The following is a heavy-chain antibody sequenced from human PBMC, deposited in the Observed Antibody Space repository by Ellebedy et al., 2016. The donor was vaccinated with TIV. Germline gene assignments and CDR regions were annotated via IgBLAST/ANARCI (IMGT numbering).Heavy chain of an antibody. D-gene: IGHD2-21*01. V-gene: IGHV3-30*03. CDR2: IASHGSVS. J-gene: IGHJ2*01. Sequence: GESLKISCAASGFTFNNYGIQWVRQAPGEGLEWVAVIASHGSVSFYADSVKGRFTLSRDNSRNTLYLQMNSLRPEDTAVYYCAREARCGNWYFDLWGRGTLVTVST. CDR1: GFTFNNYG. CDR3: AREARCGNWYFDL.